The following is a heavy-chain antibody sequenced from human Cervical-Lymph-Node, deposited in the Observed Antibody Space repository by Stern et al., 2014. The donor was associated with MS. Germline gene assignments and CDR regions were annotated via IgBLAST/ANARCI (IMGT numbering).Heavy chain of an antibody. J-gene: IGHJ4*02. D-gene: IGHD6-19*01. CDR1: GYIFTNYG. CDR3: ARDKSRGWYAADR. Sequence: QAQLVKSGAEVKEPGASVKVSCRASGYIFTNYGITWVRQAPGQGLEWMGWISPYNGNINYAQKFQDRVTMIPDSSTTTAYMELRSLRSDDPAVYFCARDKSRGWYAADRWGQGTRVTVSS. V-gene: IGHV1-18*01. CDR2: ISPYNGNI.